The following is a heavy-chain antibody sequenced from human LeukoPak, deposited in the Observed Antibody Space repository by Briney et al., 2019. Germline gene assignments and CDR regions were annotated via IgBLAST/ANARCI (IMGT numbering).Heavy chain of an antibody. CDR3: TKTSGSYFFSGIDY. V-gene: IGHV3-7*01. D-gene: IGHD3-10*01. Sequence: PGGSLRLSCAASGFTFSTYWMSWVRQAPGKGLEWVANIKQDGSEKYYVDSVKGRFTISRDNAKNSLYLQINSLRAEDTAVYYCTKTSGSYFFSGIDYWGQGTLVTVSS. CDR2: IKQDGSEK. CDR1: GFTFSTYW. J-gene: IGHJ4*02.